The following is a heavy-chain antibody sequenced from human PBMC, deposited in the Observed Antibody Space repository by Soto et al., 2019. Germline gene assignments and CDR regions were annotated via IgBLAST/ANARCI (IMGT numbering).Heavy chain of an antibody. CDR1: GYTFTSYG. D-gene: IGHD1-26*01. V-gene: IGHV1-18*01. J-gene: IGHJ4*02. CDR3: ARVGSYFFGFDY. Sequence: ASVKVSCKASGYTFTSYGITWVRQAPGQGLEWMGWISAYTGNTHYAQKLQGRVTMTTDTSTSTAYMEMRSLRFDYTAVYYCARVGSYFFGFDYWGQGTLVTVSS. CDR2: ISAYTGNT.